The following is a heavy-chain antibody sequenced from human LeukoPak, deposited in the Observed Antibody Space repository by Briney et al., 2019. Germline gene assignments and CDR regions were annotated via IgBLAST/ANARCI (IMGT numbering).Heavy chain of an antibody. Sequence: ASVKVSCKASGGTFSSYAISWVRQAPGQGLEWMGGIIPIFGTANYAQKFQGRVTITADESTSTAYMELSSLRSEDTAVYYCARDYSHGLYLDVWGKGTTVTVSS. D-gene: IGHD5-18*01. V-gene: IGHV1-69*13. CDR3: ARDYSHGLYLDV. CDR2: IIPIFGTA. J-gene: IGHJ6*03. CDR1: GGTFSSYA.